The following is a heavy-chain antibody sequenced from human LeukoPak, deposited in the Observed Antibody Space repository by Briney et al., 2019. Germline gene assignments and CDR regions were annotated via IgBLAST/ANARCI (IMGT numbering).Heavy chain of an antibody. Sequence: GGSLRLSCAASGFTFSNYAMSWVRQAPGKGLEWVSAISGSGGNTYYADSVKGRFTISRDNSKNTLYLQMNSLRAEDTAVYYCAKKMAAARTLSFWPWGQGTLVAVSS. D-gene: IGHD6-13*01. CDR3: AKKMAAARTLSFWP. V-gene: IGHV3-23*01. CDR2: ISGSGGNT. CDR1: GFTFSNYA. J-gene: IGHJ4*02.